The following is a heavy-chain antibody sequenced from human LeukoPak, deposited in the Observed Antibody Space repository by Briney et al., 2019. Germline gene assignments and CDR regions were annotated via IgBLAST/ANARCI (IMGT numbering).Heavy chain of an antibody. J-gene: IGHJ4*02. CDR2: IRDSSSYI. CDR1: GFTFSTYS. Sequence: PGGSLRLSCAASGFTFSTYSMNWIRQAPGKGLEWISSIRDSSSYIYYAESVKGRFTLSRDNAKNSLYLQMSSLRAEDTAVYYCAREGTAYCGGDCYLDYWGQGTLVTVSS. D-gene: IGHD2-21*01. CDR3: AREGTAYCGGDCYLDY. V-gene: IGHV3-21*01.